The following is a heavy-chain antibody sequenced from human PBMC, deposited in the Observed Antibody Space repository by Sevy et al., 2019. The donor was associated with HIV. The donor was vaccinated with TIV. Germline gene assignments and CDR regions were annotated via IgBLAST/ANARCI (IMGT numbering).Heavy chain of an antibody. J-gene: IGHJ4*02. D-gene: IGHD4-17*01. V-gene: IGHV3-23*01. CDR2: ISGSGGST. CDR3: ANRHWGHDYGDYVDY. Sequence: GGSLRLSCAASGFTFSSYAMSWVRQAPGKGLEWVSAISGSGGSTYYADSVKGRFTISRDNSKNTLYLQMNSLRAEDTAVYYCANRHWGHDYGDYVDYWGQGTLVTVSS. CDR1: GFTFSSYA.